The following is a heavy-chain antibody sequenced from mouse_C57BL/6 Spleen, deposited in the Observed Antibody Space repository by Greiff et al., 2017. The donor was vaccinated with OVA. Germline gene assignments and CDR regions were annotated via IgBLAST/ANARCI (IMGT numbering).Heavy chain of an antibody. CDR3: ARFSNWDWYFDV. CDR1: GFTFSDYG. J-gene: IGHJ1*03. V-gene: IGHV5-17*01. CDR2: ISSGSSTI. D-gene: IGHD4-1*01. Sequence: EVKLVESGGGLVKPGGSLKLSCAASGFTFSDYGMHWVRQAPEKGLEWVAYISSGSSTIYYADTVKGRFTISRDNAKNTLFLQRTSLRSEDTAMYYCARFSNWDWYFDVWGTGTTVTVSS.